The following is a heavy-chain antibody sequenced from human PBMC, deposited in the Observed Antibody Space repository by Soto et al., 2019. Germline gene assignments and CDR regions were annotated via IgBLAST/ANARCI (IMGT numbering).Heavy chain of an antibody. J-gene: IGHJ5*02. Sequence: SETLALTSAFSGYSISSGYYLSWIRQPPVKGLEWIGSIYHSGSTYYNPSLKSRVPISVDTSKNQFSLKLSSVTAADTAVYYCARAGDYDFWSGYQGNDWFDPWGQGTMVTVSS. D-gene: IGHD3-3*01. CDR3: ARAGDYDFWSGYQGNDWFDP. CDR1: GYSISSGYY. V-gene: IGHV4-38-2*01. CDR2: IYHSGST.